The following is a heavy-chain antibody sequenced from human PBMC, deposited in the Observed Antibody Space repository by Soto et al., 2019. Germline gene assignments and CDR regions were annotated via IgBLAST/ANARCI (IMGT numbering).Heavy chain of an antibody. CDR2: IKQDGSEK. Sequence: PGGALRVSCAAYVFTFSIYWMSWARQAPGKGLEWVANIKQDGSEKYYVDSVKGRFTISRDNAKNSLYLQMNSLRAEDTAVYYCARDGQLVLNYFDYWGQGTLVTVSS. CDR3: ARDGQLVLNYFDY. J-gene: IGHJ4*02. CDR1: VFTFSIYW. V-gene: IGHV3-7*01. D-gene: IGHD6-13*01.